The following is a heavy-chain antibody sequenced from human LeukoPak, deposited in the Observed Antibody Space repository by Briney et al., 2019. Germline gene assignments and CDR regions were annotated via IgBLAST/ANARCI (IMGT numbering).Heavy chain of an antibody. CDR1: GYTFTSYG. V-gene: IGHV1-69*13. J-gene: IGHJ4*02. CDR2: IIPIFGTA. D-gene: IGHD5-24*01. CDR3: ARTLTFKREGYNHYFFYL. Sequence: ASVKVSCKASGYTFTSYGISWVRQAPGQGLEWMGGIIPIFGTANYAQKFQGRVTITADESTSTAYMELSRLRSEHTAVYYFARTLTFKREGYNHYFFYLWGQGTLVTVSS.